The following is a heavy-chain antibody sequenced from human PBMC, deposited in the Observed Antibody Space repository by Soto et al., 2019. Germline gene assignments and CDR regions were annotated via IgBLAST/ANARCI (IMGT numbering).Heavy chain of an antibody. V-gene: IGHV4-30-4*01. CDR1: CGSISDDSY. D-gene: IGHD2-2*01. Sequence: LSLTCTVSCGSISDDSYWSWIRQTPGKGLEWIGYIYHTGNTYYNPSLRSRVSISVDKSKSQFSLKLISVTAADTAVYFCARDEYQLLSSVSWFDSWGQGTLVTVSS. CDR3: ARDEYQLLSSVSWFDS. J-gene: IGHJ5*01. CDR2: IYHTGNT.